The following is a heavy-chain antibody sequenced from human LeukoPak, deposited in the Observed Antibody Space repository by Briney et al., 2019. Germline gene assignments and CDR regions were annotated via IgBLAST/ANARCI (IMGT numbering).Heavy chain of an antibody. Sequence: GGSLRLSCAASGFTFSSYWMHWVRQAPGKGLVWVSRINSDASSTSYADSVKGRFTISRDNAKNTLYLQMNSLRAEDTAVYYCARVQGHPPNGLDVWGQGTKVTVSS. J-gene: IGHJ3*01. D-gene: IGHD2-8*01. CDR1: GFTFSSYW. CDR3: ARVQGHPPNGLDV. CDR2: INSDASST. V-gene: IGHV3-74*01.